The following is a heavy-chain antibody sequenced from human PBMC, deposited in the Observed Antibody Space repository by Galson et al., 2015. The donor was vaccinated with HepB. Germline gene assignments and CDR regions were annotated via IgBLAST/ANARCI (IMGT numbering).Heavy chain of an antibody. Sequence: SVKVSCKASGYTFTSYYMHWVRQAPGQGLEWMGIINPSGGSTSYAQKFQGRVTMTRDTSTSTVYMELSSLRSEDTAVYYCARDVGVVTATYYYYYGMDVWGQGTTVTVSS. CDR3: ARDVGVVTATYYYYYGMDV. CDR2: INPSGGST. J-gene: IGHJ6*02. D-gene: IGHD2-21*02. V-gene: IGHV1-46*01. CDR1: GYTFTSYY.